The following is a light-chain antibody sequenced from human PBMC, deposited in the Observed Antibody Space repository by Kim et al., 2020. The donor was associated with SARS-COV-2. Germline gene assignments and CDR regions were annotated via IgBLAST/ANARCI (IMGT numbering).Light chain of an antibody. CDR2: DAS. CDR3: QQYNYRPRT. V-gene: IGKV3-15*01. Sequence: VSAGEIVTLSCRASQSVGRNVVWYQQKPGQAPRLLMYDASIKVTGVPDRFSGSGSGTEFTLTISRLQSEDFAVYFCQQYNYRPRTFGQGTKVDIK. J-gene: IGKJ1*01. CDR1: QSVGRN.